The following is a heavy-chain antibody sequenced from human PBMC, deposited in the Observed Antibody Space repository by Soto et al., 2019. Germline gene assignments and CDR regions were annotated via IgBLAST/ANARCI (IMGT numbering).Heavy chain of an antibody. J-gene: IGHJ5*02. D-gene: IGHD3-3*01. CDR2: IYYSGST. CDR1: GGSISSGDYY. V-gene: IGHV4-30-4*01. CDR3: ARVGVYYDFWSGYFNWFDP. Sequence: TLSLTCTVSGGSISSGDYYWSWIRQPPGKGLEWIGYIYYSGSTYYNPSLKSRVTISVDTSKNQFSLKLSSVTAADTAVYYCARVGVYYDFWSGYFNWFDPWGQGTLVTVSS.